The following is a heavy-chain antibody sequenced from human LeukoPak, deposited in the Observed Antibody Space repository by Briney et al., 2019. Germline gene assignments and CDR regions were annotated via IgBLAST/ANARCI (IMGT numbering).Heavy chain of an antibody. Sequence: SETLSLTCAVYGGSFSGYYWSWIRQPPGKGLEWIGEINHSGSTNYNPSLKSRVTMSVDTSKNQFSLKLSSVTAADTAVYYCARANWNDPFDYWGQGTLVTVSS. J-gene: IGHJ4*02. V-gene: IGHV4-34*01. CDR3: ARANWNDPFDY. D-gene: IGHD1-1*01. CDR1: GGSFSGYY. CDR2: INHSGST.